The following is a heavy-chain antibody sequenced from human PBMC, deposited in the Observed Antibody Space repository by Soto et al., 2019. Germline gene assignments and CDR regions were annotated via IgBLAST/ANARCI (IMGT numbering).Heavy chain of an antibody. CDR3: ARDLPYYYYGMDV. J-gene: IGHJ6*02. CDR1: GFTFSDYY. V-gene: IGHV3-11*06. CDR2: ISSSSSYT. Sequence: GGSLRLSCAASGFTFSDYYMSWIRQAPGKGLEWVSYISSSSSYTNYADSVKGRFTISRDNAKNSLYLQMNSLRAEDTAVYYCARDLPYYYYGMDVWGQGTTVTVS.